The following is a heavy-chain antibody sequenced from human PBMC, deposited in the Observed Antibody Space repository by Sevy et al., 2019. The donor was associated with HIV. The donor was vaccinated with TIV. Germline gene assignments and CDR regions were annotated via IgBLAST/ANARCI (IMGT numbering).Heavy chain of an antibody. CDR1: GFTFSSYA. V-gene: IGHV3-30-3*01. Sequence: GGSLRLSCAASGFTFSSYAMHWVRQAPGKGLEWVAVISYDGSNKYYADSVKGRFTISRDNSKNTLYLQMNSLRAEDTAVYYCARDFSTMIVVDYYYYMDVWGKWTTVTVSS. J-gene: IGHJ6*03. CDR3: ARDFSTMIVVDYYYYMDV. D-gene: IGHD3-22*01. CDR2: ISYDGSNK.